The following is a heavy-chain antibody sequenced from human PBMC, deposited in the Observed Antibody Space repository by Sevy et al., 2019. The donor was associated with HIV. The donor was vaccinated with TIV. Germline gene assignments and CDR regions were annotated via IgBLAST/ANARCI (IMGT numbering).Heavy chain of an antibody. J-gene: IGHJ4*02. V-gene: IGHV1-18*01. D-gene: IGHD2-15*01. Sequence: ASVKVSCKASGYNFTCYGISWVRQAPGQGLQCMGWISAYNGNTNYAKKFQDRVTLTTDTSTTTAYMELRSLRSDDTAVYYCARDRVEVVAADTPNFHYWGQGTLVTVSS. CDR2: ISAYNGNT. CDR3: ARDRVEVVAADTPNFHY. CDR1: GYNFTCYG.